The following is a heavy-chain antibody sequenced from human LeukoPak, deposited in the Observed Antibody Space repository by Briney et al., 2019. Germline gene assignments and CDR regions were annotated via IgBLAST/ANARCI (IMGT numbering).Heavy chain of an antibody. Sequence: GGSLRLSCAASGFTFTNHGMSWVRQALGKGLEWVSAITGSGDRTYYADSVKGRFTISRDNSKNTLYLQMNSLRAEDTALYYCAKDRMDPVNYWGQGTLVTVSS. CDR2: ITGSGDRT. CDR3: AKDRMDPVNY. J-gene: IGHJ4*02. V-gene: IGHV3-23*01. CDR1: GFTFTNHG. D-gene: IGHD2-2*03.